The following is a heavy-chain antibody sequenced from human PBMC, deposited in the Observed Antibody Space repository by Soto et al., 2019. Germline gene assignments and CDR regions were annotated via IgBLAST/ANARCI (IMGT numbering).Heavy chain of an antibody. CDR1: GGSISSYY. Sequence: ASETLSLTCTFSGGSISSYYWSWIRQPPGKGLEWIGYIYYSGSTNYNPSLKSRVTISVDTSKNQFSLKLSSVTAADTAVYYCARVLRSVAAAGPPPLFDYWGQGTLVTVSS. V-gene: IGHV4-59*01. J-gene: IGHJ4*02. CDR2: IYYSGST. CDR3: ARVLRSVAAAGPPPLFDY. D-gene: IGHD6-13*01.